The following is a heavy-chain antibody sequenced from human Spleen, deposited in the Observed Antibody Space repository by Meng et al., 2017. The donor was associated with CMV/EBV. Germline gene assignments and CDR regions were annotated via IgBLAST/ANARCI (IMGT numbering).Heavy chain of an antibody. V-gene: IGHV3-48*04. D-gene: IGHD1-26*01. J-gene: IGHJ4*02. Sequence: GESLKISCAASGFTFSSYSMNWVRQAPGKGLEWVSYISSSSSAIYYADSVKGRFTISRDNAKNSLYLQMNSLRAEDTAVYYCSVTSGGGSYYFRDYWGQGTLVTVSS. CDR3: SVTSGGGSYYFRDY. CDR1: GFTFSSYS. CDR2: ISSSSSAI.